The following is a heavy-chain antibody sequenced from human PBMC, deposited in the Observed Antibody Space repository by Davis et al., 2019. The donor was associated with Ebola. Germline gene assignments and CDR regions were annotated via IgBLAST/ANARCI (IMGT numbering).Heavy chain of an antibody. CDR1: GYTFTSYA. Sequence: SVKVSCKASGYTFTSYAISWVRQAPGQGLEWMGGIIPIFGTANYAQKFQGRVTITADESTSTAYMELRSLRSEDTAVYYCARAYRRDGYNVDYWGQGTLVTVSS. CDR2: IIPIFGTA. V-gene: IGHV1-69*13. J-gene: IGHJ4*02. CDR3: ARAYRRDGYNVDY. D-gene: IGHD5-24*01.